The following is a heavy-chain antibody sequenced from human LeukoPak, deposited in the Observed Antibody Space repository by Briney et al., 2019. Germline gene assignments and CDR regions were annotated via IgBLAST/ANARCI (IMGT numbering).Heavy chain of an antibody. CDR3: ARNRGYSYGYGL. CDR2: IYYSGST. J-gene: IGHJ2*01. V-gene: IGHV4-59*07. Sequence: SDTLSLTCTVSGGSISTYYWSWIRQPPGKGLEWIGYIYYSGSTNYNPYLKSRVTISVDTSKNQFSLKLSSVTAADTAVYYCARNRGYSYGYGLWGRGTLVTVSS. D-gene: IGHD5-18*01. CDR1: GGSISTYY.